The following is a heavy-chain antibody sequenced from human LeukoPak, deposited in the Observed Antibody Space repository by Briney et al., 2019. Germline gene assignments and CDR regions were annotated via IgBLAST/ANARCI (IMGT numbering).Heavy chain of an antibody. Sequence: AGGSLRLSCAASGFTFSSYAMHWVRQAPGKGLEWVAVISYDGSNKYYADSVKGRFTISRDNSKNTLYLQMNSLRAEDTAVYYCARSRFGESINFDYWGQGTLVTVSP. D-gene: IGHD3-10*01. CDR2: ISYDGSNK. CDR3: ARSRFGESINFDY. J-gene: IGHJ4*02. CDR1: GFTFSSYA. V-gene: IGHV3-30*04.